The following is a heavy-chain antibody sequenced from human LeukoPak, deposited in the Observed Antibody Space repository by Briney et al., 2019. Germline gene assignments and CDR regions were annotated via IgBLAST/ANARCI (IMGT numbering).Heavy chain of an antibody. D-gene: IGHD3-3*01. CDR3: ARALPSDFRSGYDDY. CDR2: INPSGGST. CDR1: GYTFTSYY. J-gene: IGHJ4*02. V-gene: IGHV1-46*01. Sequence: ASVKVSCKASGYTFTSYYMHWVRQAPGQGLEWMGIINPSGGSTSYAQKFQGRVTMTRDTSTSTVYMELSSLRSEDTAVYYCARALPSDFRSGYDDYWGQGTLVTVSS.